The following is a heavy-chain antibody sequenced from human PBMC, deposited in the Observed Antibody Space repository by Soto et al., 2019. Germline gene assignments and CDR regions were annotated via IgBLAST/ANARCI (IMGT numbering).Heavy chain of an antibody. Sequence: GASVKVSCKASGFSFTGYYIHWLRQAPGQGLEWMGWINAYNGNRHFAEGLRGRITMTTNTTTSTAYMELSSLRSEDTAVYYCARDLGDAYSSSSRSRGGGYWGQGTLVTVSS. J-gene: IGHJ4*02. V-gene: IGHV1-18*04. CDR1: GFSFTGYY. CDR3: ARDLGDAYSSSSRSRGGGY. D-gene: IGHD6-6*01. CDR2: INAYNGNR.